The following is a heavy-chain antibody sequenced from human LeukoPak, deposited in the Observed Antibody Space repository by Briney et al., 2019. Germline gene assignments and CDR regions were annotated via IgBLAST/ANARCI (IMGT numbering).Heavy chain of an antibody. Sequence: SETLSLTCTVSGGSISSSSYYWGWIRQPPGKGLEWIGSIYHSGSTYYNPSLKSRVTISVDTSKNQFSLKLSSVTAADTAVYYCARVRGYSYGSTFDYWGQGTLVTVSS. D-gene: IGHD5-18*01. V-gene: IGHV4-39*07. CDR2: IYHSGST. CDR3: ARVRGYSYGSTFDY. J-gene: IGHJ4*02. CDR1: GGSISSSSYY.